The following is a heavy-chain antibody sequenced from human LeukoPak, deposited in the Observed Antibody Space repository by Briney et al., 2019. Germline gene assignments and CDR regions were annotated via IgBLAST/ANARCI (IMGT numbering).Heavy chain of an antibody. CDR1: GYTLTVLS. Sequence: ASVKVSCKVSGYTLTVLSMHWVRQAPGKGLEWMGGFDPEDGETIYAQKFQGRVTMTEDTSTDTAYMELSSLRSEDTAVYYCATGVLSSSWFRLAEYWGQGTLVTVSS. D-gene: IGHD6-13*01. CDR2: FDPEDGET. J-gene: IGHJ4*02. CDR3: ATGVLSSSWFRLAEY. V-gene: IGHV1-24*01.